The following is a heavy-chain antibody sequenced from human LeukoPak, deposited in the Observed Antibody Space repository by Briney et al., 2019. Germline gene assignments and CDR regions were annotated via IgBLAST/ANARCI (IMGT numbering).Heavy chain of an antibody. Sequence: GGSLRLSCSVSGFSFSSYAMHWVRQAPGKGLEYVSSISSNGDSTYYADSVKGRFTISRDNSKNTLFLQMSRLRAEDTAVYYCVKDRYVDYWGQGTLVTVSS. J-gene: IGHJ4*02. CDR2: ISSNGDST. V-gene: IGHV3-64D*09. D-gene: IGHD3-16*01. CDR1: GFSFSSYA. CDR3: VKDRYVDY.